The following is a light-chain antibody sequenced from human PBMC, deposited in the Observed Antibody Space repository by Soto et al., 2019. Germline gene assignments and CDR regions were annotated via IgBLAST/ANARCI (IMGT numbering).Light chain of an antibody. CDR2: CAS. V-gene: IGKV3-20*01. J-gene: IGKJ1*01. CDR3: QQYGSSPTT. Sequence: EIVLTQSPGTLSLSPGERATLSCRASQSVTSNYIAWYQQKPGQAPRLLIFCASIRATGSPDRFSGSGAGTDFTLTSSRLEPEDFAVYHCQQYGSSPTTCGQGTKVEIK. CDR1: QSVTSNY.